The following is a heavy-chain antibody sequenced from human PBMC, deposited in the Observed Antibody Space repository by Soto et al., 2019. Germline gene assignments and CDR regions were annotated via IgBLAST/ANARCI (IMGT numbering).Heavy chain of an antibody. CDR3: ARQFFYYYDSSGYTQTLYYYYGMDV. CDR1: GGSISSSSYY. Sequence: SETLSLTCTVPGGSISSSSYYWGWIRQPPGKGLEWIGSIYYSGSTYYNPSLKSRVTISVDTSKNQFSLKLSSVTAADTAVYYCARQFFYYYDSSGYTQTLYYYYGMDVWGQGTTVTVSS. D-gene: IGHD3-22*01. CDR2: IYYSGST. V-gene: IGHV4-39*01. J-gene: IGHJ6*02.